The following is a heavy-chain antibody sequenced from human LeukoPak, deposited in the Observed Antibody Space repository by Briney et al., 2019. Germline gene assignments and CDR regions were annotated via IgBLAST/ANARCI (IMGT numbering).Heavy chain of an antibody. CDR3: ARADSGYYYGRGLGWFDP. CDR1: GGSISSSSYY. J-gene: IGHJ5*02. CDR2: IYYSGST. Sequence: SETLSLTCTVSGGSISSSSYYWGWIRQPPGKGLEWIGYIYYSGSTNYNPSLKSRVTISVDTSKNQFSLKLSSVTAADTAVYYCARADSGYYYGRGLGWFDPWGQGTLVTVSS. V-gene: IGHV4-61*05. D-gene: IGHD3-22*01.